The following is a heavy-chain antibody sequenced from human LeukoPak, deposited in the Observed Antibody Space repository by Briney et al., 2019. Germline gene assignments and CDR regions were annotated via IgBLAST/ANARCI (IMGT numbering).Heavy chain of an antibody. J-gene: IGHJ6*03. V-gene: IGHV3-23*01. D-gene: IGHD2-2*01. CDR2: ISGSGGRT. CDR3: ARALIDCSSNSCDRYRQKNYYYYYMDV. Sequence: GGSLRLSCAASGFTFSTYGMSWVRQAPGKGLEWVSAISGSGGRTYYADSVKGRFTISRDNSKNTLYLQMNSLRADDTAVYYCARALIDCSSNSCDRYRQKNYYYYYMDVWGKGTTVTISS. CDR1: GFTFSTYG.